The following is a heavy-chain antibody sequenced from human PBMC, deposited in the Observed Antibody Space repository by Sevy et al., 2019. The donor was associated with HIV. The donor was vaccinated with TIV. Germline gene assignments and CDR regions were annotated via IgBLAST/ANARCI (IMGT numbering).Heavy chain of an antibody. J-gene: IGHJ1*01. CDR1: GYTFTSYH. Sequence: ASVKVSCTASGYTFTSYHITWVRQAPGQGLEWMGWITANNGNTNYAQRLQGRVTMTTDTSTNTAYMELRSLRSDDTAVYYCARAPSGSQGPGQYFRHSGQRTLVTVSS. CDR2: ITANNGNT. CDR3: ARAPSGSQGPGQYFRH. V-gene: IGHV1-18*01. D-gene: IGHD1-26*01.